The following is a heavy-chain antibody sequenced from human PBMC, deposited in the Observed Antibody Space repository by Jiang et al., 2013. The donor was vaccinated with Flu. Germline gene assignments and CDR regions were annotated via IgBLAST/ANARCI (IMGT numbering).Heavy chain of an antibody. D-gene: IGHD3-9*01. Sequence: SVKVSCKASAYSFSKYALTWVRQAPGQGLERMGWSQHRNWGPEPYAQAFTGRFVFSSDTSVSTAYLHISGLKPDDTAVYYCAREGYYFDTTGSPRSHGLDVWGQGTAVTVSS. CDR3: AREGYYFDTTGSPRSHGLDV. J-gene: IGHJ6*02. V-gene: IGHV7-4-1*02. CDR2: SQHRNWGP. CDR1: AYSFSKYA.